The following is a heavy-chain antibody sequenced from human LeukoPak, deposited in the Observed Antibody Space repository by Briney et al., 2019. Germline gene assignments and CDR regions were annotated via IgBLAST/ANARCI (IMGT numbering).Heavy chain of an antibody. D-gene: IGHD4-17*01. CDR2: INPNSGST. CDR3: ARRGNYGDYFDY. J-gene: IGHJ4*02. V-gene: IGHV1-2*02. Sequence: GASVKVSCKASGYTFTGYYKHWVRQAPGQGLEWMGWINPNSGSTDYAQKFQGRVTMTRDTSISTAFMDLSRLRSDDTAVYYCARRGNYGDYFDYWGQGTLVTVSS. CDR1: GYTFTGYY.